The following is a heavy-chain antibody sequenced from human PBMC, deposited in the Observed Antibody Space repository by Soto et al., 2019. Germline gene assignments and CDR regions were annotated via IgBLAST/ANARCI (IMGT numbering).Heavy chain of an antibody. V-gene: IGHV4-34*01. CDR3: ARRSGYYYGMDV. CDR1: GGSFSGYY. D-gene: IGHD3-10*01. CDR2: INHSGST. Sequence: SETLSLTCAVYGGSFSGYYWSWIRQPPGKGLEWIGEINHSGSTNYNPSLKSRVTISVDTSKNQFSLKLSSVTAADTAVYYCARRSGYYYGMDVWGQGTTVTVSS. J-gene: IGHJ6*02.